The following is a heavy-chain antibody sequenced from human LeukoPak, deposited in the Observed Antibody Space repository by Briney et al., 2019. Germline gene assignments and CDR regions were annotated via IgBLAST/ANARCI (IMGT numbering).Heavy chain of an antibody. CDR1: GFTFSSYS. CDR3: AILAWDGYKSFDALDI. Sequence: AGGSLRLSCAASGFTFSSYSMNWVRQAPGKGLEWISYISTSTSIIYYAGSVKGRFTISRDNSKNTLYLQMNSLRVEDTAVYYCAILAWDGYKSFDALDIWGQGTMVTVSS. J-gene: IGHJ3*02. CDR2: ISTSTSII. D-gene: IGHD5-24*01. V-gene: IGHV3-48*01.